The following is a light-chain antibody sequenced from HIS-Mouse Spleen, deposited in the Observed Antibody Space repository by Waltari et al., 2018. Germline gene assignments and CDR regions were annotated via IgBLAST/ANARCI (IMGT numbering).Light chain of an antibody. CDR2: SNN. CDR1: SSNIGSNT. CDR3: AAWDDSLNGNYV. V-gene: IGLV1-44*01. Sequence: QSVLTQPPSASGTPGQRVTISCSGSSSNIGSNTVTWYQQPPGTAPKLRIYSNNPRPSGVPDRFSGSKSGTSASLAISGLQSEDEADYYCAAWDDSLNGNYVFGTGTKVTVL. J-gene: IGLJ1*01.